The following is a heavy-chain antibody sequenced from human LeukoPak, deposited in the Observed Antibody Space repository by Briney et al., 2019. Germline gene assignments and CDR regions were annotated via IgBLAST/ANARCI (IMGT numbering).Heavy chain of an antibody. D-gene: IGHD2-2*02. J-gene: IGHJ4*02. V-gene: IGHV1-24*01. Sequence: ASVKVSCKVSGYTVTELPMHWVRQAPGKWLEWMGGFDPEDGETFYAQKFQGRVTMTEDTSTDTAYMELSSLTSEDTAVYYCATSHYCSSASCYRDAGGYWGQGTLVTVSS. CDR3: ATSHYCSSASCYRDAGGY. CDR1: GYTVTELP. CDR2: FDPEDGET.